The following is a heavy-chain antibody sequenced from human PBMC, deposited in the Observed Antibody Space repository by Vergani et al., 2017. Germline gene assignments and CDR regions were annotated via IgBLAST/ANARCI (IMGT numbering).Heavy chain of an antibody. Sequence: QVQLVQSGAEVKKPGSSVKVSCKASGGTFSSYAISWVRQAPGQGLEWMGGIIPIFGTAKYAQKFQGRVTITADESTSTAYMELSSLRSEDTAVYYCARERYNWNGIPKIFDYWGQGTLFTVSS. J-gene: IGHJ4*02. CDR2: IIPIFGTA. D-gene: IGHD1-1*01. CDR1: GGTFSSYA. CDR3: ARERYNWNGIPKIFDY. V-gene: IGHV1-69*01.